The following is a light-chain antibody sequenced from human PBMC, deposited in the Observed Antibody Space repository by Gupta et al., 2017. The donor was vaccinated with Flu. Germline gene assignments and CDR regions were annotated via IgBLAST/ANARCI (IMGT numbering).Light chain of an antibody. Sequence: QSALTQPASVSGSSGQSINISCTGTSSDVGRSNSVSWYRQAPGKAPNLIIFDVSSRPSGVSSRFSGSKSGNTASLTISGLQAEDETDYYCSSYTSTDTFYVFGTGTKVTVL. CDR1: SSDVGRSNS. CDR2: DVS. V-gene: IGLV2-14*01. J-gene: IGLJ1*01. CDR3: SSYTSTDTFYV.